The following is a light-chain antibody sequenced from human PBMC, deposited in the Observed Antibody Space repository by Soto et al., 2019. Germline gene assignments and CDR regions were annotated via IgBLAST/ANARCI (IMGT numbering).Light chain of an antibody. CDR3: QSYDSSLNTLYV. CDR1: SSNIGAGYD. CDR2: ANS. Sequence: QSVLTQPPSVSGAPGQRVTISCTGSSSNIGAGYDVHWYQQFPGTAPKLLIYANSNRPSGVPDRFSGSKSGTSASLAITGLQAEDEADYYCQSYDSSLNTLYVFGTGTKLTVL. V-gene: IGLV1-40*01. J-gene: IGLJ1*01.